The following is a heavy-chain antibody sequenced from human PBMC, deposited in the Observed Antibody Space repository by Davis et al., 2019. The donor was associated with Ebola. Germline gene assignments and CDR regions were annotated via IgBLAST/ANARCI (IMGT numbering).Heavy chain of an antibody. D-gene: IGHD6-19*01. CDR3: AGGKDSTSWYGDDAFDF. Sequence: GESLKISCAVSTFTFSTYSMNWVRQAPGKGLEWVSSISGSSFYTYYSNSVKGRFSISRDNAKNSLYLQMNSLRPEDTAVYYCAGGKDSTSWYGDDAFDFWGPGTMVTVSS. CDR1: TFTFSTYS. V-gene: IGHV3-21*01. J-gene: IGHJ3*01. CDR2: ISGSSFYT.